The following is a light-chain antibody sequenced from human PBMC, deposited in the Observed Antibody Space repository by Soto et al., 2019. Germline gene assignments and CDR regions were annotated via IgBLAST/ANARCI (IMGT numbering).Light chain of an antibody. CDR3: HQYYSFHT. J-gene: IGKJ2*01. V-gene: IGKV4-1*01. CDR1: QSILYSSNTKNS. Sequence: DIVMTQSPDSLAVSLGERATINCKSSQSILYSSNTKNSLAWYQQKPGQPPKLLIYWASTRESGVPDRFSGSGSGTDFTLPISSLQAEDVAVYYCHQYYSFHTFGQGTKLEIK. CDR2: WAS.